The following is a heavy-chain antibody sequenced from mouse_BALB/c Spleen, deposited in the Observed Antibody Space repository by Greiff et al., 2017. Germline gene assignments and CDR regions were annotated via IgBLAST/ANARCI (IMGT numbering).Heavy chain of an antibody. CDR3: ARGGIYDGYGFAY. CDR2: INPYNDGT. V-gene: IGHV1-14*01. Sequence: VQLQQSGPELVKPGASVKMSCKASGYTFTSYGMHWVKQTPGQGLEWIGYINPYNDGTKYNEKFKGKATLASDKSSSTAYMELSSLTSEDSAVYYCARGGIYDGYGFAYWGQGTLVTVSA. D-gene: IGHD2-3*01. CDR1: GYTFTSYG. J-gene: IGHJ3*01.